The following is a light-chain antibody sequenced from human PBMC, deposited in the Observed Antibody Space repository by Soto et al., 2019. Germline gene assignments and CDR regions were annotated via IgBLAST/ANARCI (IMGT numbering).Light chain of an antibody. Sequence: EIVMTQSRATLSVSPGERATLSCRASQSVSSNLAWFQQKPGQAPRLLIYGASTRATGIPARFSGSGSGTEFTLTISSLQSEDFALYYCQQYNYWPRTFGQGTKVDIK. CDR1: QSVSSN. J-gene: IGKJ1*01. CDR3: QQYNYWPRT. V-gene: IGKV3-15*01. CDR2: GAS.